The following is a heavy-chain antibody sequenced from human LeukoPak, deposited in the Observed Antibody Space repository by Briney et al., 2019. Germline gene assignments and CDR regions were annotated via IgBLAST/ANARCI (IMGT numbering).Heavy chain of an antibody. CDR3: ARRVVVTAHSRDAFDI. V-gene: IGHV4-59*01. CDR2: IYYSGST. CDR1: GGSISSYY. Sequence: SETLSLTCTVSGGSISSYYWSWIRQPPGKGLEWIGYIYYSGSTNYNPSLKSRVTISVDTSKNQFSLKLSSVTAADTAVYYCARRVVVTAHSRDAFDIWGQGTRVTVSS. D-gene: IGHD2-21*02. J-gene: IGHJ3*02.